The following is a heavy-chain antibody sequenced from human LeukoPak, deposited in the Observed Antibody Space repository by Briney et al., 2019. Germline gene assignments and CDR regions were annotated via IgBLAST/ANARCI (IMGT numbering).Heavy chain of an antibody. V-gene: IGHV3-30-3*01. CDR2: IAYDGSNK. CDR3: ARAGYSSI. J-gene: IGHJ4*02. CDR1: GFTFSSYD. D-gene: IGHD6-19*01. Sequence: GGSLRLSCSASGFTFSSYDMHWVRQAPGKGLEWVAYIAYDGSNKYYADSVKGRFTISRDNSKNTLYLQVNSLRAEDTAVYYCARAGYSSIWGQGTLVTVSS.